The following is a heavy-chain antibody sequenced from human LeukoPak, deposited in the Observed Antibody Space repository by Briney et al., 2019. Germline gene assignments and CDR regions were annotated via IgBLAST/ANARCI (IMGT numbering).Heavy chain of an antibody. J-gene: IGHJ6*02. D-gene: IGHD2-8*01. CDR2: ISSSSSYI. CDR3: ARDLGGDIVLMVYAIPYYYYGMDV. Sequence: GGSLRLSCAASGFTFSSYSMNWVRQAPGKGLEGVSSISSSSSYIYYADSVKGRFTISRDNAKNSLYLQMNSLRAEDTAVYYCARDLGGDIVLMVYAIPYYYYGMDVWGQGTTVTVSS. CDR1: GFTFSSYS. V-gene: IGHV3-21*01.